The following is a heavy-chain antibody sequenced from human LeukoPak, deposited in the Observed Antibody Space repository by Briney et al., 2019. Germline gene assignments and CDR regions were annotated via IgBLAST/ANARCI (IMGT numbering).Heavy chain of an antibody. D-gene: IGHD3-16*01. CDR3: AKSPGGDPTFFDY. CDR2: ISGSGGST. J-gene: IGHJ4*02. V-gene: IGHV3-23*01. CDR1: GFTFSSYS. Sequence: GGSLRLSCAASGFTFSSYSMNWVRQAPGKGLEWVSAISGSGGSTYYADSVKGRFTISRDNSKNTLYLQMNSLRAEDTAVYYCAKSPGGDPTFFDYWGQGTLVTVSS.